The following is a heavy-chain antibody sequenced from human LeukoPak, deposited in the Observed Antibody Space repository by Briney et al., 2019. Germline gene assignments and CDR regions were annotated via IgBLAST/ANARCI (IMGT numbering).Heavy chain of an antibody. CDR2: IYHRGST. J-gene: IGHJ4*02. CDR1: GGSFSGYY. CDR3: ERGRYYYDSSGYYPFDY. V-gene: IGHV4-34*01. Sequence: SETLSLTCAVYGGSFSGYYWSWIRQPPGGGVEWFGEIYHRGSTNYNPSLKSRVTISVDTSKNQFSVKLSPVTAADTAVYYRERGRYYYDSSGYYPFDYWGQGTLVTVSS. D-gene: IGHD3-22*01.